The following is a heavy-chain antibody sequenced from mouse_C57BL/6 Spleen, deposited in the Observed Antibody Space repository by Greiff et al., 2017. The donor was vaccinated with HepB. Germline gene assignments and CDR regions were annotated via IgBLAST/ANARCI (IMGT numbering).Heavy chain of an antibody. Sequence: QVQLQQSGAELVRPGSSVKLSCKASGYTFTSYWMHWVKQRPIQGLEWIGNIDPSDSETHYNQKFKDKATLTVDKSSSTAYMQLSSLTSEDSAVYYCASDYDYEGWFAYWGQGTLVTVSA. J-gene: IGHJ3*01. CDR3: ASDYDYEGWFAY. V-gene: IGHV1-52*01. CDR1: GYTFTSYW. CDR2: IDPSDSET. D-gene: IGHD2-4*01.